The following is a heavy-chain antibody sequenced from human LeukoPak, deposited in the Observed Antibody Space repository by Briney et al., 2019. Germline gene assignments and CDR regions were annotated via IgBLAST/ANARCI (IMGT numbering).Heavy chain of an antibody. V-gene: IGHV3-30*01. CDR2: IAYDGNNK. Sequence: VGSLRLSCAASGFTFSNHAMHCVCQAPGKGLEWVTVIAYDGNNKYYAESVKGRFSICRDNSKNTLYLQMNSLRTEDTAVFYCARAPDSSGYYAPLDHWGQGTLVTVSS. D-gene: IGHD3-22*01. CDR1: GFTFSNHA. J-gene: IGHJ4*02. CDR3: ARAPDSSGYYAPLDH.